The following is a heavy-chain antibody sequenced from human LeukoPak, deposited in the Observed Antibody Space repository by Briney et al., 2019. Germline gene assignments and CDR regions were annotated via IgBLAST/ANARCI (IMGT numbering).Heavy chain of an antibody. CDR2: INPSGGST. Sequence: SVKVSCKASRYTFTSYYMHWVRQAPGQGLEWMGIINPSGGSTSYAQKFQGRVTMTRDTSTSTVYMELSSLRYEDTAVYYCAREVYDSSGYYDTYYFDYWGQGTLVTLSP. D-gene: IGHD3-22*01. CDR1: RYTFTSYY. V-gene: IGHV1-46*01. J-gene: IGHJ4*02. CDR3: AREVYDSSGYYDTYYFDY.